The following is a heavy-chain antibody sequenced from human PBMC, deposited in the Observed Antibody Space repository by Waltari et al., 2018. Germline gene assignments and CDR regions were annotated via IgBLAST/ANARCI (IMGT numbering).Heavy chain of an antibody. CDR1: GDSSTNNFW. CDR2: IYRTGKT. D-gene: IGHD2-15*01. CDR3: ARDRGKGLYLDS. V-gene: IGHV4-4*02. J-gene: IGHJ4*02. Sequence: QVQLRASGPGPVNPSGTLSLTCIVSGDSSTNNFWWSWVRQRPGKSLEWLGQIYRTGKTNYNPSLESRVIVSIDTSNNQLSLKLTSVTAADTAIYYCARDRGKGLYLDSWGQGILVTVSP.